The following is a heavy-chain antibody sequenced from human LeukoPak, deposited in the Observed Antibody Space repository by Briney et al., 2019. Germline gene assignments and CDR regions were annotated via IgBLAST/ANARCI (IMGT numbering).Heavy chain of an antibody. D-gene: IGHD3-22*01. V-gene: IGHV3-20*04. Sequence: GGSLRLSCAASGFTFDDYGKAWVRQAPGKGLEWVSGINGDGGSRGYADSVKGRFTISRDNAKNSLYLQMNSLRVEDTALYYCARNHDYDSSGYHAWGQGTLVTVSS. J-gene: IGHJ5*02. CDR3: ARNHDYDSSGYHA. CDR1: GFTFDDYG. CDR2: INGDGGSR.